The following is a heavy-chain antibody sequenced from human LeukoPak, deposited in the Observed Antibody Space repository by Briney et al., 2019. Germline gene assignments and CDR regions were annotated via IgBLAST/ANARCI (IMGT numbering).Heavy chain of an antibody. CDR2: ISAYNGNT. CDR3: ARDGVGCSSTSCPRYYYYYGMDV. Sequence: ASVKVSCKASGYTFTSYGISWVRQAPGQGREWMGWISAYNGNTNYAQKLQGRVTMTTDTSTSTAYMELRSLRSDDTAVYYCARDGVGCSSTSCPRYYYYYGMDVWGKGTTVTVSS. CDR1: GYTFTSYG. J-gene: IGHJ6*04. V-gene: IGHV1-18*04. D-gene: IGHD2-2*01.